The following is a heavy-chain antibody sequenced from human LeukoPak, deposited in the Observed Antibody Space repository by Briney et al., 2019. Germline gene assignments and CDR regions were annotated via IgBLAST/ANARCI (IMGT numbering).Heavy chain of an antibody. CDR2: TNSDGTTT. Sequence: GGSLRLSCAASGFTFSSYWMHWVRQAPGKGLVWVSRTNSDGTTTTYADSVKGRFTTSTDNAKNTLYLQMNSLRAEDTAVYYCARLRAGYSVFDYWGQGTLVTVSS. J-gene: IGHJ4*02. D-gene: IGHD6-13*01. CDR1: GFTFSSYW. CDR3: ARLRAGYSVFDY. V-gene: IGHV3-74*01.